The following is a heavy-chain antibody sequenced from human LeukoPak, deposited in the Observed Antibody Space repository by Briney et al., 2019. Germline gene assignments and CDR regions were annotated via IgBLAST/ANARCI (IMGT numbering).Heavy chain of an antibody. CDR1: GFTFDDYG. V-gene: IGHV3-20*04. CDR2: INWNGGST. CDR3: ARENPAMVTWEAYAFDI. J-gene: IGHJ3*02. Sequence: PGGSLRLSCAASGFTFDDYGMSWVRQAPGKGPEWVSGINWNGGSTGYADSVKGRFTISRDSAKNSLYLQMNSLRAEDTALYYCARENPAMVTWEAYAFDIWGQGTMVTVSS. D-gene: IGHD5-18*01.